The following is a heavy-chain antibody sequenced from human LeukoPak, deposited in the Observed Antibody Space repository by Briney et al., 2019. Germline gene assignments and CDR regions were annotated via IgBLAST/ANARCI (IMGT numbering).Heavy chain of an antibody. CDR1: GYTFNGYY. D-gene: IGHD5-24*01. J-gene: IGHJ4*02. CDR2: INPNSGGT. CDR3: ARDEGDGYNYVDY. V-gene: IGHV1-2*02. Sequence: ASVKVSCKASGYTFNGYYMHWVRQAPGQGLEWMGWINPNSGGTNYAQKFQGRVTMTRDTSISTAYMELSRLRSDDTAVYYCARDEGDGYNYVDYWGQGTLVTVSS.